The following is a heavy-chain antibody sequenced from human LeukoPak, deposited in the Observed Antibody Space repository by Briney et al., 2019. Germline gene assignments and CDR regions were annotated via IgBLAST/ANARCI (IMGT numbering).Heavy chain of an antibody. CDR3: ARADDSSGYYYGPAEYFQH. Sequence: ASVKVSCKASGYTFTSYYMHWVRQAPGQGLEWMGIINPSGGSTSYAQKFQGRVTMTRDTSTSTVYMELRSLRSDDTAVYYCARADDSSGYYYGPAEYFQHWGQGTLVTVSS. CDR2: INPSGGST. D-gene: IGHD3-22*01. J-gene: IGHJ1*01. CDR1: GYTFTSYY. V-gene: IGHV1-46*01.